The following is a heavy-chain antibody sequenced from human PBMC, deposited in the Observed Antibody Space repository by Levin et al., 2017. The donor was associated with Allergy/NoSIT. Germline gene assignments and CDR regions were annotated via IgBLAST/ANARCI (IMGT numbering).Heavy chain of an antibody. CDR2: ISWNSGSI. V-gene: IGHV3-9*01. D-gene: IGHD6-19*01. CDR3: AKDTSGLSV. CDR1: GFTFDDYA. J-gene: IGHJ4*02. Sequence: SLKISCAASGFTFDDYAMHWVRQAPGKGLEWVSGISWNSGSIGYADSVKGRFTISRDNAKNSLYLQMNSLRAEDTALYYCAKDTSGLSVWGQGTLVTVSS.